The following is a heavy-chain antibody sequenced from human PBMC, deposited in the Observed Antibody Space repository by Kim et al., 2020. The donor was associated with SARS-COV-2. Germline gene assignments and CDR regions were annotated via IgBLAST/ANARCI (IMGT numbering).Heavy chain of an antibody. CDR3: ARRPHAVKVVVAAGAFDI. J-gene: IGHJ3*02. V-gene: IGHV4-39*01. Sequence: SETLSLTCTVSGGSISSSSYYWGWIRQPPGKGLEWIGSIYYSGSTYYNPSLKSRVTISVDTSKNQFSLKLSSVTAADTAVYYCARRPHAVKVVVAAGAFDIWGQGTMVTVSS. CDR1: GGSISSSSYY. CDR2: IYYSGST. D-gene: IGHD2-15*01.